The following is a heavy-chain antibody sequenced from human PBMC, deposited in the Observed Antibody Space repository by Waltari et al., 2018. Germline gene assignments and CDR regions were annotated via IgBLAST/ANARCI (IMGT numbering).Heavy chain of an antibody. CDR2: ISGSGGST. V-gene: IGHV3-23*01. Sequence: EVQLLESGGGLVQPGGSLRLSCAASGFTFSSYAMRWVRQAPGKGLEWVSAISGSGGSTYYADSVKGRFTISRDNSKNTLYLQMNSLRAEDTAVYYCANIRVSSGGMIDYWGQGTLVTVSS. CDR1: GFTFSSYA. CDR3: ANIRVSSGGMIDY. J-gene: IGHJ4*02. D-gene: IGHD3-10*01.